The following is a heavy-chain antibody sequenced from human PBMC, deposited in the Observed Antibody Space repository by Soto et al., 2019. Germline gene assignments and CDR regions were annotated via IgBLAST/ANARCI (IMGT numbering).Heavy chain of an antibody. Sequence: QVQLQQWGTGLSKPSESLSLTCAVYGGSFSGYYWSWIRQPPGKGLEWIGEINHSGSTNYNPSLKSRVTISVDTSKNQFSLKLSSVTAADTAVYYCARGAHWFHDYIWRGYRYTPLGFDYWGQGTLVTVSS. CDR2: INHSGST. CDR3: ARGAHWFHDYIWRGYRYTPLGFDY. D-gene: IGHD3-16*02. V-gene: IGHV4-34*01. CDR1: GGSFSGYY. J-gene: IGHJ4*02.